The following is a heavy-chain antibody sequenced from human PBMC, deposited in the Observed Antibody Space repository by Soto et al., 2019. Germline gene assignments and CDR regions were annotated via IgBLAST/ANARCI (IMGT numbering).Heavy chain of an antibody. J-gene: IGHJ5*02. V-gene: IGHV1-69*13. CDR2: IIPIFGTA. CDR1: GGTFSSYA. Sequence: SVKVSCKASGGTFSSYAISLVRQAPGQGLEWMGGIIPIFGTANYAQKFQGRVTITADESTSTAYMELSSLRSEDTAVYYCAREVAAKNNWFDPWGQGTLVSVSS. CDR3: AREVAAKNNWFDP. D-gene: IGHD6-13*01.